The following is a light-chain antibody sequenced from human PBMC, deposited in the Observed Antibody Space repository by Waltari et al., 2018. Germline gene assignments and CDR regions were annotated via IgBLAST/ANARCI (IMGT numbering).Light chain of an antibody. Sequence: QSALTQPPSVSGSPGQSVTISCTGTSSDVGNYNHVSWYQQSPGTAPKLIIYEVTNLTSGVPDRFRGAQSVDTSSLTISGLQAEDESDYYCSSSTSSITWVFGGWTKLTVL. CDR2: EVT. V-gene: IGLV2-18*02. J-gene: IGLJ3*02. CDR1: SSDVGNYNH. CDR3: SSSTSSITWV.